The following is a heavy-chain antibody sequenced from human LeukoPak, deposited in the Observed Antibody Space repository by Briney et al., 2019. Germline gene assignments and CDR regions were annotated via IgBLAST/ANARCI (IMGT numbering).Heavy chain of an antibody. J-gene: IGHJ4*02. CDR3: ARDSTYYYDSGSSGPHYFDN. CDR1: GFTFSSYE. V-gene: IGHV3-30*03. CDR2: ISNDGSEK. Sequence: PGRSLRLSCAASGFTFSSYEMHWVRQAPGKGLEWVASISNDGSEKYYTDSVKGRFTISRDNSKNTLYLQLNSLRAEDTAVYYCARDSTYYYDSGSSGPHYFDNWGQGTLVTVSS. D-gene: IGHD3-10*01.